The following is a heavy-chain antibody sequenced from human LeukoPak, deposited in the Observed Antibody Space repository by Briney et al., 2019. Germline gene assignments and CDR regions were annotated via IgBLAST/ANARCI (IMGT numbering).Heavy chain of an antibody. Sequence: PSETLSLTCTVSGGSISSYYWSWIRQPPGKGLEWIGYIYYSGSTNYNPSLKSRVTISVDTSKNQFSLKMSSVTAADTAVYYCARGRDEYKGGNYWGQGTLVTVSS. V-gene: IGHV4-59*12. CDR2: IYYSGST. CDR3: ARGRDEYKGGNY. CDR1: GGSISSYY. D-gene: IGHD5-24*01. J-gene: IGHJ4*02.